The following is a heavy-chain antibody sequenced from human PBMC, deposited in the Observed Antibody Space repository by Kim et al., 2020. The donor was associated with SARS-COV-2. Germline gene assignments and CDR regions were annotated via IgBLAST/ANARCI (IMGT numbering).Heavy chain of an antibody. V-gene: IGHV3-30*04. D-gene: IGHD6-19*01. CDR1: GFTFSPYA. CDR2: MSYDGSDI. Sequence: GGSLRLSCAASGFTFSPYAMHWVRQAPGKGLTWVAVMSYDGSDIHYADSVKGRFTISRDNSKNTLYLQMNSLRTDDTAVYYCARDSRGSIDYWGQGTLVTVSS. CDR3: ARDSRGSIDY. J-gene: IGHJ4*02.